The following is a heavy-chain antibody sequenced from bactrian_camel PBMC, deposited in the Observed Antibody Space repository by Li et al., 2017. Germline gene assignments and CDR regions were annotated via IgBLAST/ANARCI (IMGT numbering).Heavy chain of an antibody. Sequence: HVQLVESGGGLVQTGDTLKLSCTASGFTIGSSAMLWYRQSPGSECELVSHISGNGRTWYADSVKGRFTISQDHAKNTVYLQMNSLKPEDTAVYYCAADLWGSTCREQDQGTQVTVS. CDR2: ISGNGRT. J-gene: IGHJ4*01. D-gene: IGHD6*01. V-gene: IGHV3S55*01. CDR1: GFTIGSSA.